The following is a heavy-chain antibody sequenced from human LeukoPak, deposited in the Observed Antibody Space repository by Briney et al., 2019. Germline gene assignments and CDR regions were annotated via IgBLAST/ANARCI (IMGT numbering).Heavy chain of an antibody. J-gene: IGHJ4*02. CDR2: ISYDGSNK. CDR1: GFTFSSYA. V-gene: IGHV3-30*04. Sequence: PGGSLRLSCAASGFTFSSYAMHCVRQAPGKGLECVAVISYDGSNKYYADSVKGRFTISRDNSKNTLYLQMNSLRAEDTAVYYCARDQGVGATTLNYFDYWGQGTLVTVSS. D-gene: IGHD1-26*01. CDR3: ARDQGVGATTLNYFDY.